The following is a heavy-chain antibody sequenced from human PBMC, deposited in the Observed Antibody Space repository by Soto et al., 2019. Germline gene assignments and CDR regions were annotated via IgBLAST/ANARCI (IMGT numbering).Heavy chain of an antibody. CDR3: AGTHYYDFWSGYLDY. CDR1: GGTFSSYA. J-gene: IGHJ4*02. CDR2: IIPIFGTA. Sequence: QVQLVQSGAEVKKPGSSVKVSCKASGGTFSSYAISWVRQAPGQGLEWMGGIIPIFGTANYAQKFQARVTITADESSSTAYMELSSLRSEDTAVYYCAGTHYYDFWSGYLDYWGQGTLVTVSS. V-gene: IGHV1-69*01. D-gene: IGHD3-3*01.